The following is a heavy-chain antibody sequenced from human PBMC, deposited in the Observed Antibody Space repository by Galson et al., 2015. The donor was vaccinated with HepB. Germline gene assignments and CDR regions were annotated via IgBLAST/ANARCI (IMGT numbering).Heavy chain of an antibody. J-gene: IGHJ6*02. Sequence: SVKVSCKASGYDFNKYGLGWVRQAPGQGLEWMGWVSGYDGSANYSPKFQGRVTMTTQTSTGTAYMEMRSLRSDDTAVYYCARDSRLELQLNNYYSYGMDVWGQGTAVRVS. CDR2: VSGYDGSA. CDR3: ARDSRLELQLNNYYSYGMDV. D-gene: IGHD1-7*01. V-gene: IGHV1-18*01. CDR1: GYDFNKYG.